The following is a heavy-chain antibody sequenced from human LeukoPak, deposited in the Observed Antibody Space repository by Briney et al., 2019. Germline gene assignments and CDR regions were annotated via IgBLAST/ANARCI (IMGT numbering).Heavy chain of an antibody. J-gene: IGHJ3*02. CDR3: AREDTGVAFDI. CDR1: RFTFSSYE. V-gene: IGHV3-48*03. Sequence: PGGSLRLSCAASRFTFSSYEMNWVRQAPGKGLEWVSYIGGSGIKHYADSVKGRFTISRDNAKNSLYLQMNSLRVEDTAVYCCAREDTGVAFDIWGQGTTVTV. D-gene: IGHD2-8*01. CDR2: IGGSGIK.